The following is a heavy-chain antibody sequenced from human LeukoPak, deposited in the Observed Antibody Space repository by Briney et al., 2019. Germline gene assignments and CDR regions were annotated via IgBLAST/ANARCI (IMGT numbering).Heavy chain of an antibody. CDR1: GDSVSSNSAA. CDR2: TYYRSKWYN. J-gene: IGHJ5*02. Sequence: SQTLSLTCAISGDSVSSNSAAWNWIRQSPSRGLEWLGRTYYRSKWYNDYAVSVKSRITINPDTSKNQFSLQLNSVTPEDTAVYYCAGDPYYYGSGSLRGFDPWGQGTLVTVSS. CDR3: AGDPYYYGSGSLRGFDP. D-gene: IGHD3-10*01. V-gene: IGHV6-1*01.